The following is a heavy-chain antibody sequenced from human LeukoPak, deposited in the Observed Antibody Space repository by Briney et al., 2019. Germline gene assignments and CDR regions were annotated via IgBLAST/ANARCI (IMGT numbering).Heavy chain of an antibody. CDR2: ISGSGSNT. CDR1: GFTFSNYA. V-gene: IGHV3-23*01. J-gene: IGHJ4*02. Sequence: GGSLRLSCAASGFTFSNYAMTWVRQAPGKGLEWVSVISGSGSNTDYADSVKGRFTISRDNSKNTLYLQMNSLRAEDTAVYYCAKAFYYDSSGSPLDYWGQGTLVTVSS. CDR3: AKAFYYDSSGSPLDY. D-gene: IGHD3-22*01.